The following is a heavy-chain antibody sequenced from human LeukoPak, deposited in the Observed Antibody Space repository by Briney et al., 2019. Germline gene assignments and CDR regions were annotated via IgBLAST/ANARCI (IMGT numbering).Heavy chain of an antibody. D-gene: IGHD6-19*01. CDR2: INHSGST. J-gene: IGHJ4*02. V-gene: IGHV4-34*01. CDR3: ARWRAPPYSSGWYLAGPFDY. Sequence: PSETLSLTCAVYGGSFSGYYWSWIRQPPGKGLEWIGEINHSGSTNYNPSLKSRVTISVDTSKNQFSLKLSSVTAADTAVYYCARWRAPPYSSGWYLAGPFDYWGQGTLVTVSS. CDR1: GGSFSGYY.